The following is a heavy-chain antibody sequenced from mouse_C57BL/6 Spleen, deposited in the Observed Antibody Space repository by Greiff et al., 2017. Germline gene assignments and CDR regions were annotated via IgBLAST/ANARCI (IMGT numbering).Heavy chain of an antibody. D-gene: IGHD1-1*01. CDR1: GFNIKNTY. J-gene: IGHJ1*03. Sequence: VQLKQSVAELVRPGDSVKLSCTASGFNIKNTYMHWVKQRPEQGLEWIGRIDPANGNTKYAPKFQGKATITADTSSNNACLQLSSLTSEDTAIYYCARSGVYYYGSSYWYFDVWGTGTTVTVSS. CDR2: IDPANGNT. CDR3: ARSGVYYYGSSYWYFDV. V-gene: IGHV14-3*01.